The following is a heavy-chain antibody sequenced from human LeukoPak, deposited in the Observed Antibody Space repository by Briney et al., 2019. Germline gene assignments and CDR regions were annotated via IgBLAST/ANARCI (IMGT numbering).Heavy chain of an antibody. J-gene: IGHJ4*02. V-gene: IGHV3-30*02. D-gene: IGHD3-3*01. CDR2: IRYDGSNK. Sequence: GGSLRLSCAASGFTFSSYGMHWVRQAPGKGLEWVAYIRYDGSNKYYEDSMKGRFTISRDNSKNMLYLQMNSLRAEDTAVYYCARHYDFQTPRDYVFDYWGQGTLVTVSS. CDR1: GFTFSSYG. CDR3: ARHYDFQTPRDYVFDY.